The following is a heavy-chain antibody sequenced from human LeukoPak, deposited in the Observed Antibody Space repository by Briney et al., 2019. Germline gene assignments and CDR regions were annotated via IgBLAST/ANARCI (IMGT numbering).Heavy chain of an antibody. CDR2: IYPDDSDT. J-gene: IGHJ4*02. V-gene: IGHV5-51*01. Sequence: GESLKISCRGSGYRFTSYWIGWVRQRPGKGLEWMGLIYPDDSDTRYSPSFQGQVTISADKSISTAYLQWSSLKASDTAMYYCAIGGDSTTSCYRCFDYWGQGTLVTVSS. CDR1: GYRFTSYW. CDR3: AIGGDSTTSCYRCFDY. D-gene: IGHD2-2*02.